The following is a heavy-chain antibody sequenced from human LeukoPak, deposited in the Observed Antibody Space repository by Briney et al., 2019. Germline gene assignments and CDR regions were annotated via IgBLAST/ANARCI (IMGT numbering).Heavy chain of an antibody. Sequence: PSETLSLTCAVYGGSFSGYYWSWIRQPPGKGLEWIGEINHSGSTNYNPSLKSRVTISVDTSKNQFSLKLSSVTAADTAVYYCARGSLLSPPDYGNYYADNWFDPWGQGTLVTVSS. CDR1: GGSFSGYY. D-gene: IGHD4-11*01. V-gene: IGHV4-34*01. CDR2: INHSGST. J-gene: IGHJ5*02. CDR3: ARGSLLSPPDYGNYYADNWFDP.